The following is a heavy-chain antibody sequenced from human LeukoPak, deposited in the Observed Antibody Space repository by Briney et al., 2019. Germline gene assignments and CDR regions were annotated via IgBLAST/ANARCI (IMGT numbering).Heavy chain of an antibody. J-gene: IGHJ4*02. CDR1: GGSISSYY. D-gene: IGHD3-22*01. CDR3: ARASLSYYDSSGYYGDYFDY. V-gene: IGHV4-59*01. Sequence: SETLSLTCTVSGGSISSYYWIWIRQPPGKGLEWIGFIYYNGNTNYNPSLKSRVTISEDSSKSQSSLKLTSVTAADTAVYYCARASLSYYDSSGYYGDYFDYWGQGTLVTVSS. CDR2: IYYNGNT.